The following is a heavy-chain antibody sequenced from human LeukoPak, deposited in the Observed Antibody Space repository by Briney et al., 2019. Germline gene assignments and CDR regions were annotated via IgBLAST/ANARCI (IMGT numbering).Heavy chain of an antibody. J-gene: IGHJ4*02. CDR2: ISGSGGST. Sequence: AGGSLRLSCAASGFSFSGYTMSWVRQAPVKGLEWVSIISGSGGSTNYADSVKGRFTISRDNSKNTLYLQMNNLRVEDTAVYYCARTIVTAGRAYFDYWGQGTLVTVSS. CDR1: GFSFSGYT. D-gene: IGHD2-21*02. CDR3: ARTIVTAGRAYFDY. V-gene: IGHV3-23*01.